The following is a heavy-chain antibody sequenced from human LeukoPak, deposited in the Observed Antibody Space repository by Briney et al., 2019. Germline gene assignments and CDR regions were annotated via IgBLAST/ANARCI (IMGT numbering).Heavy chain of an antibody. V-gene: IGHV4-59*01. CDR3: ASSGEYSGYGGGFDY. Sequence: SETLSLTCTVSGGSISSYYWSWIRQPPGKGLEWIGYIYYSGSTNYNPSLKSRVTISVDTSKNQFSPKLSSVTAADTAVYYCASSGEYSGYGGGFDYWGQGTLVTVSS. D-gene: IGHD5-12*01. J-gene: IGHJ4*02. CDR1: GGSISSYY. CDR2: IYYSGST.